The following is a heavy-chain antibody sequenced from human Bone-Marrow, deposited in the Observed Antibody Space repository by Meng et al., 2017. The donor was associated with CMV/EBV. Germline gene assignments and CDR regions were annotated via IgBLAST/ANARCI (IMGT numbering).Heavy chain of an antibody. Sequence: TCAVSGDSISRNLWWRWVRQPPGKGLEWIGEISYSGDTKYNPSLQSRATISSDTTNNRFSLRLNSVTAADTGVYFCARSPGFWSLDYWGRGTLVTVSS. CDR1: GDSISRNLW. CDR2: ISYSGDT. J-gene: IGHJ4*02. D-gene: IGHD2-8*02. CDR3: ARSPGFWSLDY. V-gene: IGHV4-4*01.